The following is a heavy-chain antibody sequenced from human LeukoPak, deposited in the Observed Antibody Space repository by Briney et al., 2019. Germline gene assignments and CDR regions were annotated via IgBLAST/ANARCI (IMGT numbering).Heavy chain of an antibody. CDR3: ARGDFIPSPTLKDDL. CDR1: GGSFRGYY. D-gene: IGHD3-3*01. V-gene: IGHV4-34*01. J-gene: IGHJ4*02. CDR2: INHSGST. Sequence: SETLSLTCAVYGGSFRGYYWSWIRQPPRKGLEWIGEINHSGSTNYNPSLKSRVTISVDTSKNQFSLKLSSVTAADTAVYYCARGDFIPSPTLKDDLWGQGTLVTVSS.